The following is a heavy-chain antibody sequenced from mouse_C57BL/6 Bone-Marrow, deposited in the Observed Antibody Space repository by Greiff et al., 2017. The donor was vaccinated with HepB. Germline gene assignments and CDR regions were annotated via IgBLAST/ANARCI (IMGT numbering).Heavy chain of an antibody. J-gene: IGHJ3*01. Sequence: VQLQQPGTELVKPGASGYTFTSYWMHWVKQRPGQGLEWIGNINPSNGGTNYNEKFKSKATLTVDKSSSTAYIQLSSLTSEDSAVYYCARPLRGGFAYWGQGTLVTVSA. CDR2: INPSNGGT. CDR3: ARPLRGGFAY. V-gene: IGHV1-53*01. CDR1: GYTFTSYW. D-gene: IGHD1-1*01.